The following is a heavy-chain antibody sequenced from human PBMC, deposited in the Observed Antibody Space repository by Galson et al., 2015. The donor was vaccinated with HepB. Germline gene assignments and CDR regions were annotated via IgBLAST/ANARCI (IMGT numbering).Heavy chain of an antibody. CDR3: ARGGTVTTLYYYYGMDV. D-gene: IGHD4-11*01. J-gene: IGHJ6*02. CDR1: GDSVSSDSAA. V-gene: IGHV6-1*01. Sequence: CAISGDSVSSDSAAWNWIRQSPSTGLEWLGRTYYRSKWFHDYAASVKSRITINPDTSKNQFSLQLNSVTPEDTAVYYCARGGTVTTLYYYYGMDVWGQGTTVTVSS. CDR2: TYYRSKWFH.